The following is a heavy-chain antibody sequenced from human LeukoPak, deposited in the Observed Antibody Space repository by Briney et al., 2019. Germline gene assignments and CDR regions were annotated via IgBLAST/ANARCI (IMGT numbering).Heavy chain of an antibody. Sequence: EPSETLSLTCTVSGGSISSYYWSWIRQPPGKGLEWIGYIYYSGSTNYNPSLKSRVTISVDTSKNQFSLKLSSVTAADTAVYYCARAGGYYAFWSVPPWYFDYWGQGTLVTVSS. J-gene: IGHJ4*02. CDR3: ARAGGYYAFWSVPPWYFDY. CDR2: IYYSGST. V-gene: IGHV4-59*01. D-gene: IGHD3-3*01. CDR1: GGSISSYY.